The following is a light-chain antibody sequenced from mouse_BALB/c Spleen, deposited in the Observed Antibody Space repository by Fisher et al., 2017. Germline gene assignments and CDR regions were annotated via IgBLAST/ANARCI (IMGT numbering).Light chain of an antibody. J-gene: IGKJ5*01. CDR1: SSVSY. CDR2: DTS. V-gene: IGKV4-59*01. Sequence: IVLTQSPAIMSASPGEKVTMTCSASSSVSYMHWYQQKSGTSPKRWIYDTSKLASGVPARFSGSGSGTSYSLTISSMEAEDAATYYCQQWSGYPFTFGAGTKLELK. CDR3: QQWSGYPFT.